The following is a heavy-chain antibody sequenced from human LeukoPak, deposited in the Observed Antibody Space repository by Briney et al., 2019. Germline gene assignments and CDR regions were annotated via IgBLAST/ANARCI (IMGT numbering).Heavy chain of an antibody. J-gene: IGHJ3*02. Sequence: PGASVKVSCKASGYTFTGYYMHWVRQAPGQGLEWMGWINPNSGGTNYAQKFQGRVTMTRDRSISTAYMELSRLRSDDTAVYYCARDRTGSSSWYGSNAFDIWGQGTMVTVSS. CDR1: GYTFTGYY. V-gene: IGHV1-2*02. CDR3: ARDRTGSSSWYGSNAFDI. CDR2: INPNSGGT. D-gene: IGHD6-13*01.